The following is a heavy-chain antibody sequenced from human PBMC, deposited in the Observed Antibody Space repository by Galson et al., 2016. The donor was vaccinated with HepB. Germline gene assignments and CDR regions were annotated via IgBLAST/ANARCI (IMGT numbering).Heavy chain of an antibody. J-gene: IGHJ6*02. V-gene: IGHV3-33*06. CDR3: AKEPAPVGSYGVYYYYGMDV. D-gene: IGHD1-26*01. CDR1: GFTFSSYG. CDR2: IWHDGSKK. Sequence: SLRLSCAASGFTFSSYGFHWVRQAPDKGLEWVAVIWHDGSKKYYADSVKGRFTFSRDDSKNTLFLQMNSLRAEDTAVYYCAKEPAPVGSYGVYYYYGMDVWGQGTTVTVSS.